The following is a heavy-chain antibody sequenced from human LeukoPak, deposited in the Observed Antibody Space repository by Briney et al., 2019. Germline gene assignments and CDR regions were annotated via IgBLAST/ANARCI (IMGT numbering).Heavy chain of an antibody. J-gene: IGHJ6*02. Sequence: TSETLSLTCTVSGGSISSRRHYWGWIRQPPGQGLEWIGSIFYSGSTYYNPSLRGRVTISVDTSTNHFSLKLNSVTAADTAVYYCARLDNSGYYTLDVWGQGTTVTVSS. CDR3: ARLDNSGYYTLDV. CDR2: IFYSGST. V-gene: IGHV4-39*02. CDR1: GGSISSRRHY. D-gene: IGHD3-22*01.